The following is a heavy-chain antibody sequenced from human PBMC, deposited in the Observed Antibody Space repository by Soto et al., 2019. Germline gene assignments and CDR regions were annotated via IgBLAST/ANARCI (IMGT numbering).Heavy chain of an antibody. CDR2: MNPNSGNT. Sequence: ASVKVSCKASGYTFTSYDINWVRQATGQGLEWMGWMNPNSGNTGYAQKFQGRVTMTRNTSISTAYMELSSLRSEDTAVYYCARGGSGLYNYYYGMDVCGQGPTVTVSS. D-gene: IGHD6-19*01. V-gene: IGHV1-8*01. J-gene: IGHJ6*02. CDR3: ARGGSGLYNYYYGMDV. CDR1: GYTFTSYD.